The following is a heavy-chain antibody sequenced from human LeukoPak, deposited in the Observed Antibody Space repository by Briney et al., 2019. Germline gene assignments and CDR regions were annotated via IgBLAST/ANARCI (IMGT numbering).Heavy chain of an antibody. J-gene: IGHJ4*02. CDR2: ISSSGNSL. CDR3: ARDLRGYRYGYDS. Sequence: GGSLRLSCAASGFTFSSYWMSWVRQAPGKGLEWVSSISSSGNSLDYADSLKGRFIISRDDAKNSLFLQMDSLRPEDTAIYYCARDLRGYRYGYDSWGQGTLVTVSA. D-gene: IGHD5-18*01. CDR1: GFTFSSYW. V-gene: IGHV3-21*01.